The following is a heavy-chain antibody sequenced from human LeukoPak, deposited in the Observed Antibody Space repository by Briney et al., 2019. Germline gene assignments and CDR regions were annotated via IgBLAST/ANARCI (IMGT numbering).Heavy chain of an antibody. CDR3: AKKWGVGTTTLDYFDY. CDR1: GFTFSNYA. D-gene: IGHD1-26*01. J-gene: IGHJ4*02. V-gene: IGHV3-23*01. CDR2: ISGSGGST. Sequence: GGSLRLSCAASGFTFSNYAMSWVRQAPGKGLEWVSGISGSGGSTYYADSVKGRFTISRDDSKNTLYLQMNSLTDEDTAVYYCAKKWGVGTTTLDYFDYWGQGTLVTVSS.